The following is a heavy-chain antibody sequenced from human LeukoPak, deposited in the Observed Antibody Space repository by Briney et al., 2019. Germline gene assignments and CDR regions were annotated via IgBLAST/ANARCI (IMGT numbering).Heavy chain of an antibody. CDR3: AKDGYYLSPGYYYMDV. V-gene: IGHV3-30*01. CDR2: ISYDGSNK. D-gene: IGHD3-22*01. Sequence: GGSLRLSCAASGFTFSSYAMHWVRQAPGKGLEWVAVISYDGSNKYYADSVKGRFTISRDNSKNTLYLQMNSLRAEDTAVYYCAKDGYYLSPGYYYMDVWGKGTTVTISS. CDR1: GFTFSSYA. J-gene: IGHJ6*03.